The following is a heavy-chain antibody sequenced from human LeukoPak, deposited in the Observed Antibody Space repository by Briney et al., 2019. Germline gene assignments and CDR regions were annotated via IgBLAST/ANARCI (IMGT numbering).Heavy chain of an antibody. J-gene: IGHJ6*03. CDR3: ARDFEYCSSTSCPYYYYYMDV. CDR1: GFTFSSYW. V-gene: IGHV3-74*01. D-gene: IGHD2-2*01. Sequence: PGGSLRLSCAASGFTFSSYWMHWVRQAPGKGLVWVSRINSDGSSTSYADSVKGLFTISRDNAKNTLYLQMNSLRAEDTAVYYCARDFEYCSSTSCPYYYYYMDVWGKGTTVTVSS. CDR2: INSDGSST.